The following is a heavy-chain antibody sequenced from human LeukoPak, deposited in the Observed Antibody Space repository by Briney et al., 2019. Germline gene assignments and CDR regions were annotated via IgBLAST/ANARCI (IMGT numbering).Heavy chain of an antibody. J-gene: IGHJ4*02. CDR2: IYYSGST. V-gene: IGHV4-59*01. Sequence: SETLSLTCAVYGGSFSGYYWSWIRQPPGKGLEWIGYIYYSGSTNYNPSLKSRVTISVDTSKNQFSLKLSSVTAADTAVYYCARGRGWTVTTNYFDYWGQGTLVTVSS. D-gene: IGHD4-17*01. CDR1: GGSFSGYY. CDR3: ARGRGWTVTTNYFDY.